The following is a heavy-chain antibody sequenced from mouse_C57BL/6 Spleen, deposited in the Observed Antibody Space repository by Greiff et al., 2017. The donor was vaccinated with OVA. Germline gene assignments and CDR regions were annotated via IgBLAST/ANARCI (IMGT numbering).Heavy chain of an antibody. CDR2: IYPGSGST. D-gene: IGHD1-1*01. V-gene: IGHV1-55*01. CDR3: ARLNYGSSYYFDY. J-gene: IGHJ2*01. Sequence: VQLQQSGAELVKPGASVKMSCKASGYTFTSYWITWVKQRPGQGLEWIGDIYPGSGSTNYNEKFKSKATLTVDTSSSTAYMQLSSLTSEDSAVYYCARLNYGSSYYFDYWGQGTTLTVSS. CDR1: GYTFTSYW.